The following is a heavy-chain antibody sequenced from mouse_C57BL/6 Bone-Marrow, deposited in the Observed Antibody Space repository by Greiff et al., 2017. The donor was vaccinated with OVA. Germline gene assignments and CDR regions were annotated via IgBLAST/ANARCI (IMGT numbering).Heavy chain of an antibody. Sequence: EVKLVESGEGLVKPGGSLKLSCAASGFTFSSYAMSWVRQTPEKRLEWVAYISSGGDYIYYADTVKGRFTISRDNARNTLYLQMSSLKSEDTAMYYCTRDSDGYHKYFDVWGTGTTVTVSS. CDR3: TRDSDGYHKYFDV. D-gene: IGHD2-3*01. J-gene: IGHJ1*03. V-gene: IGHV5-9-1*02. CDR2: ISSGGDYI. CDR1: GFTFSSYA.